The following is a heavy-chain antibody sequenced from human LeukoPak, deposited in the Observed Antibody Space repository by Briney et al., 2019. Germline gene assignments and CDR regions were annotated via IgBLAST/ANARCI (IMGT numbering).Heavy chain of an antibody. CDR1: GGSISSGDYY. CDR2: IYYSGST. D-gene: IGHD4-23*01. CDR3: ATDLLNEGNHLDY. Sequence: SETLSLTCTVSGGSISSGDYYWSWIRQPPGKGLEWIGYIYYSGSTYYNPSLRSRVTISVDTSKNQFSLKLSSGTAADTAVYYCATDLLNEGNHLDYWGQGTLVTVSS. J-gene: IGHJ4*02. V-gene: IGHV4-30-4*01.